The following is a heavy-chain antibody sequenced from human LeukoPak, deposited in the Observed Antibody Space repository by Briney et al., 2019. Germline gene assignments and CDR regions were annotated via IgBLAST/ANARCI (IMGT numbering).Heavy chain of an antibody. V-gene: IGHV3-23*01. J-gene: IGHJ4*02. Sequence: GGSLRLSCAASGFTFSSHAMSWVRQAPGKGLEWVSAISGSGGSTYYADSVKGRFTISRDNSKNTLYLQMNSLRAEDTAVYYCASTDYYDRSGYYLPLPFDYWGQGTLVTVSS. CDR3: ASTDYYDRSGYYLPLPFDY. D-gene: IGHD3-22*01. CDR1: GFTFSSHA. CDR2: ISGSGGST.